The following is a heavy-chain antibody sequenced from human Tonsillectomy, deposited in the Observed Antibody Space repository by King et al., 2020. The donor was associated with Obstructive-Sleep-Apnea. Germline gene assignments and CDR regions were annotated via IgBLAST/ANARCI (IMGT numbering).Heavy chain of an antibody. D-gene: IGHD3-3*01. CDR2: IKQDGREQ. Sequence: VQLVESGGGLVQPGGSLRLSCAASGFTFSSYWISWFRQAPGKGLEWGSNIKQDGREQYYVDSVNGRFTISRDNAKNSLFLQMNSLRAEDTDVYYCATGLRFLEWLFDYWGQGTLVTVSS. CDR1: GFTFSSYW. CDR3: ATGLRFLEWLFDY. J-gene: IGHJ4*02. V-gene: IGHV3-7*03.